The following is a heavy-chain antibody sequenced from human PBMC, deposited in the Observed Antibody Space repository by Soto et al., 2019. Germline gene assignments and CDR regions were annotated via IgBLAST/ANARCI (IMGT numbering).Heavy chain of an antibody. V-gene: IGHV1-46*03. CDR3: TRGLASGDY. D-gene: IGHD6-6*01. CDR1: GYIFTNFY. Sequence: QVQLVQPGAEVKKPGASVKFSCKASGYIFTNFYIHWMRQAPGQGLEWIGIINPNGGSTNYAQNFQGRVTMTWDTSTSTVYMDLSSLRSEDTAVYYCTRGLASGDYWGQGTLITVSS. J-gene: IGHJ4*02. CDR2: INPNGGST.